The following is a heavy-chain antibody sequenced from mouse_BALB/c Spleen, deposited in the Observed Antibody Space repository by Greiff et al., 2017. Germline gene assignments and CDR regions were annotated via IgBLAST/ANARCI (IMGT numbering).Heavy chain of an antibody. CDR3: VRQATFYAMDY. CDR1: GFTFNTYA. Sequence: DVQLVESGGGLVQPKGSLKLSCAASGFTFNTYAMNWVRQAPGKGLEWVARIRSKSNNYATYYADSVKDRFTISRDDSQSMLYLQMNNLKTEDTAMYYCVRQATFYAMDYWGQGTSVTVSS. CDR2: IRSKSNNYAT. V-gene: IGHV10-1*02. J-gene: IGHJ4*01. D-gene: IGHD3-2*02.